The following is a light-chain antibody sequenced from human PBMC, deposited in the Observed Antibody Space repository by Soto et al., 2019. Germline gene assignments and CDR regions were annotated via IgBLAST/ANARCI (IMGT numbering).Light chain of an antibody. V-gene: IGKV3-20*01. CDR3: QQYGTSPPWT. Sequence: EIVLTQSPGTLSLSPGERATLSCRASESVSSLYLAWYQHKPGQAPRLLIYHTSTRATGIPDRFSGYGSGTDFTLTISRLEPEDCALYYCQQYGTSPPWTFGQGAKVDIK. J-gene: IGKJ1*01. CDR1: ESVSSLY. CDR2: HTS.